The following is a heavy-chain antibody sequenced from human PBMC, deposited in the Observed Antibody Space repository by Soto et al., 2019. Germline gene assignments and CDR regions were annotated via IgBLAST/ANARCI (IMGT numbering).Heavy chain of an antibody. CDR3: AKGFTYYYDSRGYDY. V-gene: IGHV3-23*01. CDR1: GFPFSSYA. J-gene: IGHJ4*02. CDR2: ISGSGGST. D-gene: IGHD3-22*01. Sequence: GGSLRLSCAASGFPFSSYAMSWVRQAPGKGREWVSAISGSGGSTYYADSVKGRFTISRDNSKNTLYLQMNSLRAEDTAVYYCAKGFTYYYDSRGYDYWGEGTLVTVSS.